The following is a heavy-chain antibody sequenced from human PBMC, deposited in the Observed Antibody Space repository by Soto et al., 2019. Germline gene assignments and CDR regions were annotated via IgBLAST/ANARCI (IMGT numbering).Heavy chain of an antibody. CDR1: GYTFTSYD. Sequence: ASVKVSCKASGYTFTSYDINWVRQATGQGLEWMGWMNPNSGNTGYAQKFQGRVTMTRNTSISTAYMELSSLRSEDTAVYYCARRVPAARRGVHHGMDAWGQGTTVTVSS. CDR3: ARRVPAARRGVHHGMDA. V-gene: IGHV1-8*01. J-gene: IGHJ6*02. D-gene: IGHD6-6*01. CDR2: MNPNSGNT.